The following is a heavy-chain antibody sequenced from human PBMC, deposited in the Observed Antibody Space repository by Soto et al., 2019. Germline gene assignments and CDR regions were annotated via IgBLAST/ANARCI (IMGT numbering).Heavy chain of an antibody. Sequence: GGSLRISCSSSGVTFSSYGMHWVRQAPGKGLEWVAVIWYDGSNKYYADSVKGRFTISRDNSKNTLYLQMNSLRAEDTAVYYCARDGDDYGDYATQNYGMDVWGQGTTVTVSS. J-gene: IGHJ6*02. CDR1: GVTFSSYG. D-gene: IGHD4-17*01. V-gene: IGHV3-33*01. CDR3: ARDGDDYGDYATQNYGMDV. CDR2: IWYDGSNK.